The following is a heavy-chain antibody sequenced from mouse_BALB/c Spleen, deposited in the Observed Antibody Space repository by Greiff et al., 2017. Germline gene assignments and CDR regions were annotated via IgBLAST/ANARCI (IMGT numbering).Heavy chain of an antibody. CDR3: TRHDYDIDY. CDR1: GYTFTDYE. Sequence: QVQLKQSGAELVRPGASVTLSCKASGYTFTDYEMHWVKQTPVHGLEWIGAIDPETGGTAYNQKFKGKATLTADKSSSTAYMELRSLTSEDSAVYYCTRHDYDIDYWGQGTTLTVSS. J-gene: IGHJ2*01. V-gene: IGHV1-15*01. D-gene: IGHD2-4*01. CDR2: IDPETGGT.